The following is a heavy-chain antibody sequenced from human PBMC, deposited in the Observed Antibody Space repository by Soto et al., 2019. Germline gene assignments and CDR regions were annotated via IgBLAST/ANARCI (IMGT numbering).Heavy chain of an antibody. CDR3: ARRGELLAAGGMDV. V-gene: IGHV1-69*06. CDR2: IIPIFGTA. CDR1: GGTFSSYA. D-gene: IGHD1-26*01. Sequence: QVQLVQSGAEVKKPGSSVKVSCKASGGTFSSYAISWVRQAPGQGIEWMGGIIPIFGTANYAQKFQGRVTITAHKSTSTAYMELSSLRSEDTAVYYCARRGELLAAGGMDVWGQGTTVTVSS. J-gene: IGHJ6*02.